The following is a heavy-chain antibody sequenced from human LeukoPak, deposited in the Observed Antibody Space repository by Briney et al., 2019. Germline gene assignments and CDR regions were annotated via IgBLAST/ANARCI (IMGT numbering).Heavy chain of an antibody. CDR3: ASGTYYYDSSGFYYYYYGLDV. D-gene: IGHD3-22*01. CDR1: GDSVSSNSAA. Sequence: SQTLSLTCAISGDSVSSNSAAWNWIRQSPSRGLEWLGRTYYRSKWYNDYAVSVKSRITINPDTSKNQFSLKLSSVTAADTAVYYCASGTYYYDSSGFYYYYYGLDVWGQGTTVTVSS. V-gene: IGHV6-1*01. J-gene: IGHJ6*02. CDR2: TYYRSKWYN.